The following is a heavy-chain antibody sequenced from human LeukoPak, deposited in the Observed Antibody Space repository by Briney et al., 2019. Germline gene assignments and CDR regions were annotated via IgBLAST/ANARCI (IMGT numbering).Heavy chain of an antibody. Sequence: GGSLRLSCAASGFTFSSYGMTWVRQAPGKGLEWVSSISTSGGSTYYADSVKGRFTISRDNSKNTLYLQMNSLRAEDTAVYYCASGAVVVAATFFDYWGQGTLVTVSS. J-gene: IGHJ4*02. CDR2: ISTSGGST. CDR1: GFTFSSYG. D-gene: IGHD2-15*01. V-gene: IGHV3-23*01. CDR3: ASGAVVVAATFFDY.